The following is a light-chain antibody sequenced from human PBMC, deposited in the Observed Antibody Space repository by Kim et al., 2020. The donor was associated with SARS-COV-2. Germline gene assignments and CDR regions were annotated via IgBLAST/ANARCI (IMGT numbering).Light chain of an antibody. J-gene: IGKJ2*01. Sequence: DIQMTQSPSSLSASVGDRVTITCRASQGISNSLAWYQQKPGKAPKLMLYSASRLHGGVPSRFRGSGSGTDYTLTISSPQAEDFATYYCQQYHGTPYTFGQGTKLEI. CDR1: QGISNS. CDR2: SAS. V-gene: IGKV1-NL1*01. CDR3: QQYHGTPYT.